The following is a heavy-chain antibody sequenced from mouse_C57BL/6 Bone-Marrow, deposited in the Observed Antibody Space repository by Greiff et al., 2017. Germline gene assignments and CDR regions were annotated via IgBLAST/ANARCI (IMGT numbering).Heavy chain of an antibody. CDR1: GFNIKDDY. D-gene: IGHD1-1*01. CDR3: YGSTHYFDY. V-gene: IGHV14-4*01. J-gene: IGHJ2*01. CDR2: IGPENGDT. Sequence: VQLQQSGADLVRPGASVKFSCTASGFNIKDDYMPWVKQRPEQGLEWIGWIGPENGDTEYASKFQGKATITADTSSNTAYLQMSRQTSEDTAVYYCYGSTHYFDYWGQGTTLTVSS.